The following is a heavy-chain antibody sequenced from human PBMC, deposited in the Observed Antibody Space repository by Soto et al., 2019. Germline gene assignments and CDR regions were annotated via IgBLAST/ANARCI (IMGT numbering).Heavy chain of an antibody. D-gene: IGHD5-12*01. CDR1: GFTFDDYT. CDR3: AKDSGDIVVTEYYFDY. Sequence: EVQLVESGGVVVQPGGSLRLSCAASGFTFDDYTMHWVRQAPGKGLEWVSLISWDGGSTYYADSVKGRFTISRDNSKNSLYLQMNSLRTEDTALYYCAKDSGDIVVTEYYFDYWGQGTLVTVSS. CDR2: ISWDGGST. V-gene: IGHV3-43*01. J-gene: IGHJ4*02.